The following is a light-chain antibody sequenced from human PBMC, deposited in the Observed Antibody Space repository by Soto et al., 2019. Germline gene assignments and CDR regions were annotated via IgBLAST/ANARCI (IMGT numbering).Light chain of an antibody. CDR3: HQYGDSPQT. CDR1: QSVTTSY. J-gene: IGKJ1*01. Sequence: EFVLTQSPGTLSLSPGERATLSCRTSQSVTTSYLAWYQQKPGQAPRLLIYGTSIRATGVPDRFSGSGSATDFTLTISRLEPEDFAVYYCHQYGDSPQTFGQGTKVDIK. CDR2: GTS. V-gene: IGKV3-20*01.